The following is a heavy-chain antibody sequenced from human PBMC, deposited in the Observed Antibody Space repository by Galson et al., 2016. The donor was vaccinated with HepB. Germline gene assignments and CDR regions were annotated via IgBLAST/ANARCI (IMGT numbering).Heavy chain of an antibody. V-gene: IGHV4-61*01. J-gene: IGHJ2*01. CDR3: ARLGNWYFDV. CDR1: GASVSTGSYY. Sequence: SETLSLTCTVSGASVSTGSYYWNWIRQPPGKGLECIGYMSYSGNTNYNPSLKSRVSISVDKSKNQFSLKLTSVTAADTAVYYCARLGNWYFDVWGRGTLVTVSS. D-gene: IGHD1-26*01. CDR2: MSYSGNT.